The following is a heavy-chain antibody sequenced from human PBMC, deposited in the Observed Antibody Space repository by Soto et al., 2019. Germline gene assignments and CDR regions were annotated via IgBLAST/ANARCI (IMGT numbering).Heavy chain of an antibody. D-gene: IGHD3-22*01. Sequence: GGSLRLSCAASGFTFSSYAVSWVRQAPGKGPEWISSISGSGSTIYYADSVKGRFTISRDNSKNTLYLQMGSLRAEDTAVYYCAKVFYYYDSSGYYYFDYWGQGTLVTVSS. CDR3: AKVFYYYDSSGYYYFDY. CDR2: ISGSGSTI. CDR1: GFTFSSYA. J-gene: IGHJ4*02. V-gene: IGHV3-23*01.